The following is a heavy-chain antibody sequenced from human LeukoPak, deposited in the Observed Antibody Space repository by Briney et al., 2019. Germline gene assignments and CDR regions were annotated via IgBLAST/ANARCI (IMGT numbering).Heavy chain of an antibody. J-gene: IGHJ6*02. CDR1: GYTFTGYY. CDR2: INPNSGGT. V-gene: IGHV1-2*02. Sequence: ASVKVSCKASGYTFTGYYMHWVRQAAGQGLEWMGWINPNSGGTNYAQKFQGRVTMTRDTSISTAYMELSRLRSDDTAVYYCARDLGQWLGYYYYGMDVWGQGTTVTVSS. D-gene: IGHD6-19*01. CDR3: ARDLGQWLGYYYYGMDV.